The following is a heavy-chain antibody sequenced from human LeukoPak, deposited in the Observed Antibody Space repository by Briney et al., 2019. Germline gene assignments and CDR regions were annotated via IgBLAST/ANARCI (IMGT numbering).Heavy chain of an antibody. D-gene: IGHD3-10*01. V-gene: IGHV4-34*01. CDR1: GGSFSGYY. CDR3: ARGRYRRLRWFGELSGFDY. Sequence: SETLSLTCAVYGGSFSGYYWSWIRQPPGKGLEWIGEINHSGSTNYNPSLKSRVTISVDTSKNQFSLKLSSVTAADTAVYYCARGRYRRLRWFGELSGFDYWGQGTLVTVSS. CDR2: INHSGST. J-gene: IGHJ4*02.